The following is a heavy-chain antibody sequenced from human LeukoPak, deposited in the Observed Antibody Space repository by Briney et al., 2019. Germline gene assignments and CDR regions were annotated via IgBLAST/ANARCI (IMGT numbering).Heavy chain of an antibody. CDR2: ISSSGSTI. CDR3: ARNGDDFWSGYYKSGGDYYYYGMDV. J-gene: IGHJ6*02. CDR1: GFTFSDYY. D-gene: IGHD3-3*01. V-gene: IGHV3-11*01. Sequence: GGSLRLSCAASGFTFSDYYTSWIRQAPGKGLEWVSYISSSGSTIYYADSVKGRFTISRDNAKNSLYLQMNSLRAEDTAVYYCARNGDDFWSGYYKSGGDYYYYGMDVWGQGTTVTVSS.